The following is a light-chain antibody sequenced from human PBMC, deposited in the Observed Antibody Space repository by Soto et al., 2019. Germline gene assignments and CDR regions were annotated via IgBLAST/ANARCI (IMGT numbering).Light chain of an antibody. CDR3: SSYTTNITPVV. CDR2: EVN. V-gene: IGLV2-14*01. Sequence: QSALTQPASLSGSPGQSITISCTGTSSDIGAYDYVSWFQQHPGKAPKLMISEVNNRPSGVSNRFSGSKSGNTAYLTISGLQAEDEADYYCSSYTTNITPVVFGGGTQLTVL. CDR1: SSDIGAYDY. J-gene: IGLJ2*01.